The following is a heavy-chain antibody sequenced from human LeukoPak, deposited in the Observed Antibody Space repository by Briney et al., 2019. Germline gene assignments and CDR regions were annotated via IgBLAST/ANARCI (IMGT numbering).Heavy chain of an antibody. V-gene: IGHV4-59*01. Sequence: PSETLSLTCTVSGGPIHSYYRNWIRQPPGKGLEWIAYISYSGNSNYNPSLKSRVSISVDTSKNQFSLKLSSVTAADTAVYYCARGFGYSFGYIRYWGQGTLVTVSS. J-gene: IGHJ4*02. D-gene: IGHD5-18*01. CDR2: ISYSGNS. CDR1: GGPIHSYY. CDR3: ARGFGYSFGYIRY.